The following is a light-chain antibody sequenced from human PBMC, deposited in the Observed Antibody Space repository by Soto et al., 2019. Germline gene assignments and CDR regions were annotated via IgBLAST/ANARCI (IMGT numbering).Light chain of an antibody. CDR1: SSDVGGYNY. CDR2: EVS. J-gene: IGLJ3*02. V-gene: IGLV2-14*01. CDR3: SSYTSTSTLVV. Sequence: QSALTQPASVSGSPGQSITISCTGTSSDVGGYNYVSWYQQHPGKAPKLMISEVSNRPSGVSNRFSGSKSGNTASLTISGLQAEDEADYYCSSYTSTSTLVVFGGGTQVTVL.